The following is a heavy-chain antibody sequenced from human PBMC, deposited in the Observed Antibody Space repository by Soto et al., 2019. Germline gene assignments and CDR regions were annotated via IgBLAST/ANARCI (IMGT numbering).Heavy chain of an antibody. J-gene: IGHJ6*03. D-gene: IGHD2-15*01. Sequence: QVQLQESGPGLVKPSGTLSLTCAVSSGSISSSNWWSWVRQPPGKGLEWIGEIYHSGSTNYNPSLKSRVTISVDKSKNQFSLKLSSVTAVATAVYYCARVYCSGGSCYPRYYYYMDVWGKGTTVTVSS. CDR3: ARVYCSGGSCYPRYYYYMDV. V-gene: IGHV4-4*02. CDR2: IYHSGST. CDR1: SGSISSSNW.